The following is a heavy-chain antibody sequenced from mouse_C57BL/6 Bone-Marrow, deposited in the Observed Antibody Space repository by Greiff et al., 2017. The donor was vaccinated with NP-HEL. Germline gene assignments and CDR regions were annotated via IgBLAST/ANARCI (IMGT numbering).Heavy chain of an antibody. J-gene: IGHJ3*01. Sequence: VQLQQPGAELVRPGTSVKLSCKASGYTFTSYWMHWVKQRPGQGLEWIGVIDPSDSYTNYNQKFKGKATLTVDTSSSTAYMQLSSLTSEDSAVYYCARGGDGNWPWFAYWGQGTLVTVSA. CDR1: GYTFTSYW. CDR2: IDPSDSYT. D-gene: IGHD2-1*01. V-gene: IGHV1-59*01. CDR3: ARGGDGNWPWFAY.